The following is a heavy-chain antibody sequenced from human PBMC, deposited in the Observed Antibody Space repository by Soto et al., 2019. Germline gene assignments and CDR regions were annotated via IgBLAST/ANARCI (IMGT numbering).Heavy chain of an antibody. CDR2: ISGGGGST. V-gene: IGHV3-23*01. CDR3: AKPESSYSWGNGPDY. CDR1: GFTFRSYA. Sequence: EVQLLESGGGLVQPGGSLRLSCAASGFTFRSYAMNWVRQAPGKGLEWVSAISGGGGSTYYADSVKGRFTISRDNSKNTLYLQMNILRAEDTALYYCAKPESSYSWGNGPDYWGQGTLVTVSS. J-gene: IGHJ4*02. D-gene: IGHD1-26*01.